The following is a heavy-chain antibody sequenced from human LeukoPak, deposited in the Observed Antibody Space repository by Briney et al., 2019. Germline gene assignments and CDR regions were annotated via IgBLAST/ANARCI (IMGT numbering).Heavy chain of an antibody. J-gene: IGHJ4*02. CDR1: GFTFSSYG. Sequence: GGSLRLSCAASGFTFSSYGMHWVRQAPGKGLEWVAVISYDGSNKYYADSVEGRFTISRDNSKNTLYLQMNSLRAEDTAVYYCAKDLTDYVGDYWGQGTLVTVSS. CDR3: AKDLTDYVGDY. D-gene: IGHD4-23*01. CDR2: ISYDGSNK. V-gene: IGHV3-30*18.